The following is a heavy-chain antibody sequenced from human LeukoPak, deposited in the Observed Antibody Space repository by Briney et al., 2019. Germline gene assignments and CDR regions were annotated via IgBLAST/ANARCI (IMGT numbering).Heavy chain of an antibody. CDR1: GYSISSGYY. J-gene: IGHJ4*02. Sequence: SETLSLTCTVSGYSISSGYYWGWIRQPPGKGLEWIGSIYHSGSTYYNPSLKSRVTISVDTSKNLFSLKLSSVTAADTAVCYCARDNDFWSGYYGRDYWGQGTLVTVSS. D-gene: IGHD3-3*01. V-gene: IGHV4-38-2*02. CDR3: ARDNDFWSGYYGRDY. CDR2: IYHSGST.